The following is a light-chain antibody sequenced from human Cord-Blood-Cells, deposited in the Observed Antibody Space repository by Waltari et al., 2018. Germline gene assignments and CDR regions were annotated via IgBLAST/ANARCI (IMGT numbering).Light chain of an antibody. Sequence: QSALTQPASVSGSPGQSITISCTGTSSDVGGYNYFSWYQQHPGKAPQLMIYDVSKRPSGVSNRFSGSKSGNTASLTISGLQAEDEADYYCSSYTSSSPYVFGTGTKVTVL. CDR2: DVS. CDR3: SSYTSSSPYV. J-gene: IGLJ1*01. V-gene: IGLV2-14*01. CDR1: SSDVGGYNY.